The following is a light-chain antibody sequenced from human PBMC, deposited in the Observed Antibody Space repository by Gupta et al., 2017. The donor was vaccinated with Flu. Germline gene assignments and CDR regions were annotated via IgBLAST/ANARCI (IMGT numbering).Light chain of an antibody. J-gene: IGKJ1*01. CDR3: QRSERTART. V-gene: IGKV1-39*01. Sequence: PSSLSPSVGDRVTITCRASQNISRYLNWYRQKPGEAPKVLIYAASSLRTGVPSRGSGSGSETSFTLTIRRLEPEDLATYYCQRSERTARTFGQGTKVEIK. CDR2: AAS. CDR1: QNISRY.